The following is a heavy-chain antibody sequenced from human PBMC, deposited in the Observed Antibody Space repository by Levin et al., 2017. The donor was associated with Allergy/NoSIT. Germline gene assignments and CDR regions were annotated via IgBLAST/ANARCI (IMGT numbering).Heavy chain of an antibody. CDR2: MNPDSGNT. V-gene: IGHV1-8*01. D-gene: IGHD2-15*01. Sequence: GESLKISCQASGYIFTNYDINWVRQATGQGLEWMGWMNPDSGNTGYAQKFQGRVTMTRNTSISTAYMELSSLRSEDTAVYYCARVKSLLNYYYGMDVWGQGTTVTVSS. CDR1: GYIFTNYD. J-gene: IGHJ6*02. CDR3: ARVKSLLNYYYGMDV.